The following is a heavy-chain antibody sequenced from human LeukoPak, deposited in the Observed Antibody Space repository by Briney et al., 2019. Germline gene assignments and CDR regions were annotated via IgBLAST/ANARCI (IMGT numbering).Heavy chain of an antibody. J-gene: IGHJ3*02. D-gene: IGHD6-13*01. CDR3: VKEIDSSNWYSAFDI. CDR2: IIITGGST. V-gene: IGHV3-64D*09. Sequence: GGSLRLSCSASGFTFSSYGMQWVRQAPGKGLEYVSGIIITGGSTYYADSVKGRFTISRDNSKNTLYLQMSSLRPEDTAVYYCVKEIDSSNWYSAFDIWGQGTMVTVSS. CDR1: GFTFSSYG.